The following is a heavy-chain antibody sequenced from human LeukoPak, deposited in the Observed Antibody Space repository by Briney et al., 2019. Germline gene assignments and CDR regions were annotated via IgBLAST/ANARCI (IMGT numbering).Heavy chain of an antibody. CDR3: ASPGGDCSSTSCYEYYYYYYMDV. V-gene: IGHV1-2*02. Sequence: ASVKVSCKASGYTFTSYYMHWVRQAPGQGLEWMGWINPNSGGTNYAQKFQGRVTMTRDTSISTAYMELSRLRSDDTAVYYCASPGGDCSSTSCYEYYYYYYMDVWGKGTTVTVSS. D-gene: IGHD2-2*01. CDR2: INPNSGGT. CDR1: GYTFTSYY. J-gene: IGHJ6*03.